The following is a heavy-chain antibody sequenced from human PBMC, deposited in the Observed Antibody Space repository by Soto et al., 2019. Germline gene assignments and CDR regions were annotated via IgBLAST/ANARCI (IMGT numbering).Heavy chain of an antibody. J-gene: IGHJ4*02. CDR1: GDTFTDYY. V-gene: IGHV1-46*01. D-gene: IGHD2-21*02. Sequence: QVQLMQSGAEVKKPGASVKVSCTASGDTFTDYYIHWVRQAPGPGLEWMGTVNPSGGHTTYAQHFLGRVTMTRDTSTSTLYMELTSLTSDDTAIYYCARGGHVVVVTAALDYGGQGTLVTVSS. CDR3: ARGGHVVVVTAALDY. CDR2: VNPSGGHT.